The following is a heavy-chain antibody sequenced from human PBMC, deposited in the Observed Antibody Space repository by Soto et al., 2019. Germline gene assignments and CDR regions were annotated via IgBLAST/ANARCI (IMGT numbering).Heavy chain of an antibody. CDR1: GGSVSSGNYY. CDR3: TRAPVSGSYCFDF. CDR2: IFHTGTT. D-gene: IGHD1-26*01. J-gene: IGHJ4*02. V-gene: IGHV4-61*01. Sequence: KLRETLSLTCTVSGGSVSSGNYYWSWIRQPPGKGLEWIGYIFHTGTTNYNPSLKSRVTISLDTSMNQFSLKLSSVTPADTAVYYCTRAPVSGSYCFDFWGQGTPVTVSS.